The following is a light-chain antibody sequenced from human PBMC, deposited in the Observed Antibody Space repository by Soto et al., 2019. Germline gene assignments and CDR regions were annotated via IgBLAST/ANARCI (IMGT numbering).Light chain of an antibody. J-gene: IGKJ1*01. CDR1: QSVDSAF. Sequence: EIVLTQSPGSLSLSLGERATLSCRASQSVDSAFFAWYQQKPGQPPRLLMYGASRRATGIPDRFSGSGSGTDFTLTISRLEPEDFAVYYCQQYATSLTFGQGTKVEI. CDR2: GAS. V-gene: IGKV3-20*01. CDR3: QQYATSLT.